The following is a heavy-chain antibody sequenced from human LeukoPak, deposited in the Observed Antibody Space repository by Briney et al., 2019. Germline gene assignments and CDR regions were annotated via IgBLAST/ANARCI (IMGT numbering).Heavy chain of an antibody. Sequence: PGGSLRLSCAASGFTFSSYGINWIRQPPGKGLEWIGESNHSGSTNYNPSLKSRVTISVDTSKNQFSLKLSSVTAADTAVYYCASSLVNSGTGPHRPGYWGQGTLVTVSS. J-gene: IGHJ4*02. CDR1: GFTFSSYG. CDR2: SNHSGST. D-gene: IGHD1-14*01. CDR3: ASSLVNSGTGPHRPGY. V-gene: IGHV4-34*01.